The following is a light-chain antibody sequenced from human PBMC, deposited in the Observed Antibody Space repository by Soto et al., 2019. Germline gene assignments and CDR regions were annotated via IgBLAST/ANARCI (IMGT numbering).Light chain of an antibody. CDR3: QQYHFFWT. CDR1: QSIDSG. Sequence: DIQMTQSPSTLSASVGDRVTITCRASQSIDSGLAWYQQKPGKAPKLLNYKASTLESWVPLRFSGSGSGTEFTLTFTTLQPDDFATYYCQQYHFFWTFGQGTRVEI. V-gene: IGKV1-5*03. J-gene: IGKJ1*01. CDR2: KAS.